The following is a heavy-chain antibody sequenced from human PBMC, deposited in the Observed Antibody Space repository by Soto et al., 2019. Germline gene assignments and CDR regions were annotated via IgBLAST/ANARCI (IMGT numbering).Heavy chain of an antibody. D-gene: IGHD5-12*01. CDR1: GYTFTRSG. CDR2: ISTYNGDT. V-gene: IGHV1-18*01. CDR3: ARDGVAPYYYSVMDV. J-gene: IGHJ6*02. Sequence: QVQLVQSGAEVKKPGASVKVSCKASGYTFTRSGISWVRQAPGQGLEWMGWISTYNGDTNYAQTFQGRVTMTTDTSTSMVCIYLRSLRSDDTVAYYCARDGVAPYYYSVMDVWGQGTPVTVSS.